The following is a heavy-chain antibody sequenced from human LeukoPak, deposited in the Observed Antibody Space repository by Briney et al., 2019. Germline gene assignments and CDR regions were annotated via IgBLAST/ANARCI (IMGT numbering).Heavy chain of an antibody. D-gene: IGHD3-10*01. Sequence: SETLSLTCAVYGGSFSGYSWSWIRQPPGKGLEWIGYIYHSGSTYYNPSLKSRVTISVDRSKNQFSLKLSSVTAADTAVYYCARDALWFGELGYFDYWGQGTLVTVSS. CDR2: IYHSGST. CDR3: ARDALWFGELGYFDY. V-gene: IGHV4-30-2*01. J-gene: IGHJ4*02. CDR1: GGSFSGYS.